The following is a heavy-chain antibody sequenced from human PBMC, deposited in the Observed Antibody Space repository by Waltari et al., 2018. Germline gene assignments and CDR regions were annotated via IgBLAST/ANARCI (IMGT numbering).Heavy chain of an antibody. CDR3: ARAVGITMIVVVILYGMDV. CDR2: ISSSGSSI. V-gene: IGHV3-48*03. CDR1: GFTFSNYD. Sequence: EVQLVESGGGLAHPGGSLRLSCAASGFTFSNYDMNWVRQAPGKGLEYLSYISSSGSSIYYADAVKGRLNSSRDNAKNSLYMQMNSLRAEDTAVYYCARAVGITMIVVVILYGMDVWGQGTTVTVSS. J-gene: IGHJ6*02. D-gene: IGHD3-22*01.